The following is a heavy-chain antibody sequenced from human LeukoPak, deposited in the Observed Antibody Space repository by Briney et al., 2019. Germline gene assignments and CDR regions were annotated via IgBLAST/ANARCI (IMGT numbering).Heavy chain of an antibody. J-gene: IGHJ4*02. Sequence: GGSLRLSCAASGFTFRSYWMRWVRQAPGKGLEWVPNIKQDGSEKNYVDSVKGRFTISRDNAKNSLYLQMNSLRAEDTAVYYCASGLELDYWGQGTLVTVSS. V-gene: IGHV3-7*03. CDR1: GFTFRSYW. CDR2: IKQDGSEK. CDR3: ASGLELDY.